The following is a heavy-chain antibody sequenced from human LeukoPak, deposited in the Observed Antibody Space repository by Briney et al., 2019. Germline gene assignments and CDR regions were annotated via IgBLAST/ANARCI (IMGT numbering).Heavy chain of an antibody. CDR2: ISSRGST. J-gene: IGHJ4*02. V-gene: IGHV4-59*01. CDR1: GDSFSSYH. Sequence: SETLSLTCTVSGDSFSSYHWSWLRQPPGKGLEWIGYISSRGSTSYNPSLKSRVSISVDTSKNQFSLRLNSVTAAHTAVYYCARVGRGDHTWGSYSCDHWGQGTLVSVSS. CDR3: ARVGRGDHTWGSYSCDH. D-gene: IGHD1-26*01.